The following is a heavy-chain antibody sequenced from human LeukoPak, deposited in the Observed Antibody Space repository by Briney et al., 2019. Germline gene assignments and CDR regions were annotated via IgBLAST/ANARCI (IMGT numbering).Heavy chain of an antibody. Sequence: PSETLSLTCTVSGGSITGYYWSWMRQPPGKGLEWIGYIYYSGGPKYNPSLKSRVTVSVDTSKNQFYLNLSSLTAADTAVYYCARHVGKWGFDFWGQGTLVTVSS. CDR1: GGSITGYY. CDR3: ARHVGKWGFDF. J-gene: IGHJ4*02. D-gene: IGHD3-16*01. V-gene: IGHV4-59*08. CDR2: IYYSGGP.